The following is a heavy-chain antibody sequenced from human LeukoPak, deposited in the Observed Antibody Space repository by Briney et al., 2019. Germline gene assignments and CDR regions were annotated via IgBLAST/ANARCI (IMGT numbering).Heavy chain of an antibody. CDR1: GYTFTDYY. Sequence: ASVKVSCKASGYTFTDYYIYWVRQAPGQGLEWMGWINPNSGGTNYAQKFQGRVTMTRDTSISTAYMELSSLRYDDTAVYYCATNILVRDIINWFDPWGQGTLVTVSS. J-gene: IGHJ5*02. CDR3: ATNILVRDIINWFDP. V-gene: IGHV1-2*02. D-gene: IGHD3-10*01. CDR2: INPNSGGT.